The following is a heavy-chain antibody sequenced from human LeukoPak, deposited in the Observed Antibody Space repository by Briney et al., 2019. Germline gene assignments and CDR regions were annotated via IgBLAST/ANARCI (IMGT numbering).Heavy chain of an antibody. CDR2: LSGSGSST. J-gene: IGHJ6*02. Sequence: PGGSLRLSCAASGFTFSTYAMSWVRQAPGKGLEWVSSLSGSGSSTYYADSVKGRFTISRDNAKNSLYLQMNSLRAEDTAVYYCARDGSGSYYRYYYYGMDVWGQGTTVTVSS. V-gene: IGHV3-23*01. CDR1: GFTFSTYA. D-gene: IGHD3-10*01. CDR3: ARDGSGSYYRYYYYGMDV.